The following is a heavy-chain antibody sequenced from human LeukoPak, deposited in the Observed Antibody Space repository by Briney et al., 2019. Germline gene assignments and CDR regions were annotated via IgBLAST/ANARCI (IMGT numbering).Heavy chain of an antibody. V-gene: IGHV3-30*02. CDR1: GFTFSSYG. Sequence: GGSLRLSCAASGFTFSSYGMHWVHQAPGKGLEWVAFIRYDGSNKYYADSVKGRFTISRDNSKNTLYLQMNSLRAEDTAVYYCARQYCSGGSCYSDVFDYWGQGTLVTVSS. D-gene: IGHD2-15*01. CDR2: IRYDGSNK. CDR3: ARQYCSGGSCYSDVFDY. J-gene: IGHJ4*02.